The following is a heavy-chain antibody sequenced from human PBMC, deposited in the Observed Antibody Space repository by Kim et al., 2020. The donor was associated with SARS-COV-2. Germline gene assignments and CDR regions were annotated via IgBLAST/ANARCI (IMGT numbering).Heavy chain of an antibody. J-gene: IGHJ4*02. CDR2: I. Sequence: IGYADSVKGRFTIARENAKNSLYLTMNSLRAEDTALYYCAKDVGNSYFDYWGQGTLVTVSS. V-gene: IGHV3-9*01. D-gene: IGHD4-4*01. CDR3: AKDVGNSYFDY.